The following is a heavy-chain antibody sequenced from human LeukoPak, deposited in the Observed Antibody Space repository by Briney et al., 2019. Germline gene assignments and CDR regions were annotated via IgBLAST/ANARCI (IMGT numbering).Heavy chain of an antibody. Sequence: GGSLRLSCAASGFTFSSYAMSWVRQAPGKGLEWVSAISGSGGSTYYADSVKGRFTISRDNSKNTLYLQMNSLRAEDTAVYYCARSSGWMGVGPLGYWGQGTLVTVSS. J-gene: IGHJ4*02. D-gene: IGHD6-19*01. CDR3: ARSSGWMGVGPLGY. V-gene: IGHV3-23*01. CDR1: GFTFSSYA. CDR2: ISGSGGST.